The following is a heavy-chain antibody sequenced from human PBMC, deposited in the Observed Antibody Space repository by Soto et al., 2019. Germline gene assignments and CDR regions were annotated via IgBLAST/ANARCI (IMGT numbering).Heavy chain of an antibody. CDR3: ARHRSSSTGWFEP. Sequence: QLELQESGPGLVKPSETLSLICTVSGGSFTSTDFYWGWIRQSPGKGLEWMGSAFYSGTTYYNPSLRSRVTMLVDTAKNQFSLKLRSVTAADTAVYYCARHRSSSTGWFEPWGQGALVTVSS. V-gene: IGHV4-39*01. D-gene: IGHD2-2*01. J-gene: IGHJ5*02. CDR1: GGSFTSTDFY. CDR2: AFYSGTT.